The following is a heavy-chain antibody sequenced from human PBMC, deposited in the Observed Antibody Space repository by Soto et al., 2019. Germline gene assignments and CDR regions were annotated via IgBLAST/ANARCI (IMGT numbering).Heavy chain of an antibody. V-gene: IGHV3-23*01. CDR1: GCTFSSYA. CDR2: ISGSGGST. Sequence: VGSLRLSCAASGCTFSSYAMSWVRHSPGKGLEWVSAISGSGGSTYYADSVKGRFTISRDNYKNTLYLQMNSLRAEDTAVYYCAKDSAKWELNRYYFEYWCQGTLVTVSS. CDR3: AKDSAKWELNRYYFEY. D-gene: IGHD1-26*01. J-gene: IGHJ4*02.